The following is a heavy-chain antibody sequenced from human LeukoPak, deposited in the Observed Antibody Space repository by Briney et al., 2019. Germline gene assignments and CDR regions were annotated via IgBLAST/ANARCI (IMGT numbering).Heavy chain of an antibody. CDR2: IRPSGDNT. D-gene: IGHD6-19*01. CDR3: ARVAGWHWFDP. J-gene: IGHJ5*02. V-gene: IGHV3-23*01. CDR1: GFAFSSYG. Sequence: GGSLRLSCAASGFAFSSYGMTWVRQAPGRGLEWVSSIRPSGDNTYYGDSVKGRFTISRDNSKNTVYLQMNNMRVDDTAVYHCARVAGWHWFDPWGQGTLVTVSS.